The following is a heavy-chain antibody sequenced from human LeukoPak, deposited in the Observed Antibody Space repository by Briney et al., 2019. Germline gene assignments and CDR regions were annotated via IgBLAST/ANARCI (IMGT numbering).Heavy chain of an antibody. J-gene: IGHJ5*02. D-gene: IGHD6-13*01. CDR1: GGSISSGRYY. CDR2: IYTSGST. Sequence: SSQTLSLTCTVSGGSISSGRYYWSWIRQPAGKGLEWIGRIYTSGSTNYNPSLKSRVTISVDTSKNQFSLKLSSVTAADTAVYYCARAGVIATFDPWGQGTLVTVSS. V-gene: IGHV4-61*02. CDR3: ARAGVIATFDP.